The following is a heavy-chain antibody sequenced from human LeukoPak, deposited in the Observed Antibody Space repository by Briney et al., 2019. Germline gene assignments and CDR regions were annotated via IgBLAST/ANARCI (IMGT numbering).Heavy chain of an antibody. CDR2: ISSSSSYI. J-gene: IGHJ4*02. Sequence: PGGSLRLACVTSGFSFSNYGMKWVRQAPGKGLEWVSSISSSSSYIYYADSVKGRFTISRDNAKNSLYLQMNSLRAEDTAVYYCARLGMSDYWGQGTLVTVSS. V-gene: IGHV3-21*01. CDR1: GFSFSNYG. CDR3: ARLGMSDY.